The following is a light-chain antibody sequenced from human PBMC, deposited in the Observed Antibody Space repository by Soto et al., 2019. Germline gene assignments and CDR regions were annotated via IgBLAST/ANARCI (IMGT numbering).Light chain of an antibody. Sequence: QSALTQPASVSGSPGQSITISCTGTSGDIGAYDYVSWYQQHPGKAPKVMIRDVTHRPSGVSNRFSGSKSGNTASLTISGLQAEDEADYYCSSYSTSSSLVFGGGTKVTVL. CDR3: SSYSTSSSLV. J-gene: IGLJ2*01. CDR2: DVT. V-gene: IGLV2-14*01. CDR1: SGDIGAYDY.